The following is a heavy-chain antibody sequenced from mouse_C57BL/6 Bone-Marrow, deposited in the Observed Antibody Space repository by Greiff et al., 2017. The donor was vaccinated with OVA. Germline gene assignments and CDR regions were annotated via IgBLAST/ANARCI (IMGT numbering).Heavy chain of an antibody. J-gene: IGHJ4*01. CDR1: GYTFTSYW. CDR3: ASMDYYGDY. V-gene: IGHV1-69*01. D-gene: IGHD1-1*01. CDR2: IDPSDSYT. Sequence: QVQLQQPGAELVMPGASVKLSCKASGYTFTSYWMHWVKQRPGQGLEWIGEIDPSDSYTNYNQTFKGKSTLTVDKYSSTAYMQLSSLTSEDTAVYYCASMDYYGDYWGQGTSVTVSS.